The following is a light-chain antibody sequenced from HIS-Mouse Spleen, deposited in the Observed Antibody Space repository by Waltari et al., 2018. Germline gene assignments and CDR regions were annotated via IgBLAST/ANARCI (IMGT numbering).Light chain of an antibody. V-gene: IGLV1-44*01. CDR3: AAWDDSLNGVV. CDR2: SNN. J-gene: IGLJ2*01. Sequence: QSVLTQPPSASGTPGPRVTISCSGSRSNTGSNTLNWYQQPPGTAPKLLIYSNNQRPSGVPDRFSGSKSGTSASLAISGLQSEDEADYYCAAWDDSLNGVVFGGGTKLTVL. CDR1: RSNTGSNT.